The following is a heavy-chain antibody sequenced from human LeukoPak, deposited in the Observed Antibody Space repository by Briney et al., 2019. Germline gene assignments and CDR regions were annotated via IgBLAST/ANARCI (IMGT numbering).Heavy chain of an antibody. CDR3: AGVSNDFWSGRHFDY. D-gene: IGHD3-3*01. CDR2: IYYSGST. Sequence: SETLSLTCTVSGGSFRSYYWSWIRQPPGKGLECIGNIYYSGSTNYNPSLKSRVNISVDTSKNQFSLKLRSVTAADTAVYYCAGVSNDFWSGRHFDYWGQGTLVTVSS. V-gene: IGHV4-59*01. J-gene: IGHJ4*02. CDR1: GGSFRSYY.